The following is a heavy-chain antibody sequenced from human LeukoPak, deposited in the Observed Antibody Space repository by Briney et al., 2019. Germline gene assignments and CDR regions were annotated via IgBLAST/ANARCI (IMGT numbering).Heavy chain of an antibody. J-gene: IGHJ4*02. D-gene: IGHD3-22*01. CDR3: TRTYYDTKKPWD. V-gene: IGHV4-34*01. Sequence: PSETLSLACAVYGGSFSGYYWSWIRQPPGKGLEWIGEINHSGSTNYNPSLRSRLTMSVDTSTNQFSLKLSAVTAADTAVYFCTRTYYDTKKPWDWGQGTLVTVSS. CDR2: INHSGST. CDR1: GGSFSGYY.